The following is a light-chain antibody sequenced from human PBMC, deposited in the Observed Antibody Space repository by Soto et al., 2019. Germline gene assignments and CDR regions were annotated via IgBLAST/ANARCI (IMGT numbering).Light chain of an antibody. Sequence: DIQMTQSPSSLSASVGDRVTITCQASPDISNYLNWYQQKPGKAPKLLIYDASTLETGVPSRFSGSGSGTGFTVTISSLQPEDIATYYCQQYDNLPLTFGGGTKVEIK. CDR1: PDISNY. CDR3: QQYDNLPLT. CDR2: DAS. J-gene: IGKJ4*01. V-gene: IGKV1-33*01.